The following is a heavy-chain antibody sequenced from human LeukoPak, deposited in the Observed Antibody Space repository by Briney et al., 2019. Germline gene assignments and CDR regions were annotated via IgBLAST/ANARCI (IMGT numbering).Heavy chain of an antibody. CDR1: GFTFSSYG. V-gene: IGHV3-21*01. J-gene: IGHJ4*02. CDR2: ISSSSSYI. Sequence: GGSLRLSCAASGFTFSSYGMNWVRQAPGKGLEWVSSISSSSSYIYYADSVKGRFTISRDNAKNSLYLQMNSLRAEDTAVYYCARGVTYYYDSSGYSADYWGQGTLVTVSS. D-gene: IGHD3-22*01. CDR3: ARGVTYYYDSSGYSADY.